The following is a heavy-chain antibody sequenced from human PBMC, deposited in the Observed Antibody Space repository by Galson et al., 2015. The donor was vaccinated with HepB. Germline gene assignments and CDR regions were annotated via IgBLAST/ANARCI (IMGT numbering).Heavy chain of an antibody. CDR1: GYTFTGYY. V-gene: IGHV1-2*06. D-gene: IGHD2-8*02. Sequence: SVKVSCKASGYTFTGYYMHWVRQAPGQGLEWMGRVNPNSGGTNYAQKFQGRVTMTRDTSISTAYMELSRLRSDDTAVYYCARDLHSPTGLFDYWGQGTLVTVSS. J-gene: IGHJ4*02. CDR2: VNPNSGGT. CDR3: ARDLHSPTGLFDY.